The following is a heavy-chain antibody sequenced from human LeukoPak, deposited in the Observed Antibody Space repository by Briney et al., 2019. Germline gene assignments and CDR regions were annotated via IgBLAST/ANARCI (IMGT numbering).Heavy chain of an antibody. CDR3: AKVNNYDDY. V-gene: IGHV3-30*18. CDR2: ISPDGNSE. D-gene: IGHD1/OR15-1a*01. CDR1: GLTFSTFG. J-gene: IGHJ4*02. Sequence: GGSLRLSCAASGLTFSTFGIHWVRQAPGKGLEWVAAISPDGNSEYYADSVKGRFTISRDNSKNMIYLQMNSLRGEDSAVHHCAKVNNYDDYWGQGTLVTVSS.